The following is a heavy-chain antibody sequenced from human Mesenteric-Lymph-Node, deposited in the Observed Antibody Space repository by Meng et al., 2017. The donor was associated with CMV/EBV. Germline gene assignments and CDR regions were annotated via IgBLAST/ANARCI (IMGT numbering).Heavy chain of an antibody. V-gene: IGHV4-39*07. CDR1: GGSISSSSYY. J-gene: IGHJ6*02. Sequence: GSLRLSCTVSGGSISSSSYYWGWIRQPPGKGLEWIGSIYYSGSTYYNPSLKSRVTISVDTSKNQFSLKLSSVTAADTAVYYCARDIKGLDYYYYGMDVWAKGPRSPSP. CDR2: IYYSGST. CDR3: ARDIKGLDYYYYGMDV. D-gene: IGHD3-10*01.